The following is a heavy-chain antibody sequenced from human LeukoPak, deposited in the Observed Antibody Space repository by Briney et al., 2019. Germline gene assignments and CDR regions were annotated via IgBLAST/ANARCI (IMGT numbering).Heavy chain of an antibody. CDR3: ARVLPIVGATGRFDY. J-gene: IGHJ4*02. Sequence: SETLSLTCTVSGGSISSSSYYWGWIRQPPGTGLEWIGSIYYSGSTYYNPSLKSRVTISVDTSKNQSSLKLSSVTAADTAVYYCARVLPIVGATGRFDYWGQGTLVTVSS. CDR2: IYYSGST. D-gene: IGHD1-26*01. CDR1: GGSISSSSYY. V-gene: IGHV4-39*07.